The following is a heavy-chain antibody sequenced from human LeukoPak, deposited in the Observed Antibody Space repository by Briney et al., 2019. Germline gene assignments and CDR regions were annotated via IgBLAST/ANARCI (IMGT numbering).Heavy chain of an antibody. Sequence: GGSLRLSCAASGFTFSSYTMSWVRQAPGKGLEWVSGINWNGGSTGHADSVKGRFTISRDNAKNSLYLQMNSLRAEDTDLYYCARVWGYYDSSGYLAFDIWGQGTMVTVSS. V-gene: IGHV3-20*04. CDR1: GFTFSSYT. J-gene: IGHJ3*02. D-gene: IGHD3-22*01. CDR2: INWNGGST. CDR3: ARVWGYYDSSGYLAFDI.